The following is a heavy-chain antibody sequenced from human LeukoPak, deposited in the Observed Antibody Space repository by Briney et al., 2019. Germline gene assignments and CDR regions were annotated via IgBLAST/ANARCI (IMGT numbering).Heavy chain of an antibody. CDR2: IRSKAYGGTT. J-gene: IGHJ4*02. Sequence: GGSLRLSCTASRFTFGDYAMSWFRQAPGKGLEWVGFIRSKAYGGTTEYAASVKGRFTISRDDSKSIAYLQMNSLKTEDTAVYYCARTADISTGFGSDHWGQGTLVTVSS. CDR1: RFTFGDYA. V-gene: IGHV3-49*03. D-gene: IGHD3-9*01. CDR3: ARTADISTGFGSDH.